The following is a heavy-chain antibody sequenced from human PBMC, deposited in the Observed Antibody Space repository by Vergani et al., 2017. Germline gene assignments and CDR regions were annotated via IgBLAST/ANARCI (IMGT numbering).Heavy chain of an antibody. D-gene: IGHD6-6*01. CDR3: AREAARRFDY. V-gene: IGHV3-15*07. J-gene: IGHJ4*02. Sequence: EVQLVESGGGLVQPGGSLRLSCAASGFTFSNAWMNWVRQAPGKGLEWVGRIKSKTDDGTTDYATPVKGRFTISRDDSKNTLYLQMNSLKTEDTAVYYCAREAARRFDYWGQGTLVTVSS. CDR1: GFTFSNAW. CDR2: IKSKTDDGTT.